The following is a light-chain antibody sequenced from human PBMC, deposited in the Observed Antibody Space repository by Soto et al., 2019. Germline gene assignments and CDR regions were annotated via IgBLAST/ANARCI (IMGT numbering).Light chain of an antibody. Sequence: DIQMTQSPSSLSASLGDRVTITCRASQSISSYLNWYQQKPGKAPKLLIYAASSLLSGVPSRFSGSGSGTDFTLIISSLQPEDFATYYCQQSYSTPITFGQGTRLEIK. J-gene: IGKJ5*01. CDR1: QSISSY. CDR3: QQSYSTPIT. CDR2: AAS. V-gene: IGKV1-39*01.